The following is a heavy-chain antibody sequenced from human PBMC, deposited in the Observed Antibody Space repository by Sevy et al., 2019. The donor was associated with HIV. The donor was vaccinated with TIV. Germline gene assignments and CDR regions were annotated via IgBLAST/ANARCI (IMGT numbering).Heavy chain of an antibody. V-gene: IGHV4-39*01. Sequence: SETLSLTCTVSGASITSSSYYWGWIRLPPGRGLEWIGSIYYSGSTYYNPSLMGRVIISADTSKNQFSLKLSSVTAADTAVYFCARHDDHLFAYWGQGTLVTVSS. CDR1: GASITSSSYY. J-gene: IGHJ4*02. CDR2: IYYSGST. D-gene: IGHD1-1*01. CDR3: ARHDDHLFAY.